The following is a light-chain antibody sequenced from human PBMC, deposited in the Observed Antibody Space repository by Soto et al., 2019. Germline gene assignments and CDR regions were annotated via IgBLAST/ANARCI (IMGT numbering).Light chain of an antibody. V-gene: IGLV2-14*01. Sequence: QSVLTQPASVSGSPGQSITISCTGTSSDIGGYKYVSWYQQHPGKAPKLMIYDVSNRPSGVSNRFSGSKSGNTATLTISGLQVEDEAEYYCSSYTGGRTYGFGPGTKVTVL. CDR2: DVS. CDR1: SSDIGGYKY. CDR3: SSYTGGRTYG. J-gene: IGLJ1*01.